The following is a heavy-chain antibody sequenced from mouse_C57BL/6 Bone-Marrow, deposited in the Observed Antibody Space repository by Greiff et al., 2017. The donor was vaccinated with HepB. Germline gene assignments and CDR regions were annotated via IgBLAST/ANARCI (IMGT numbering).Heavy chain of an antibody. CDR3: ARGPLAYYAMDY. J-gene: IGHJ4*01. Sequence: QQSCKASGYTFTSYWMHWVKQRPGQVLEWIGEIDPSDSYTNYNQKFKYKSTLTVDKSSSTAYMQLSSLTSEASAVYYCARGPLAYYAMDYWGQGTSVTVSS. CDR1: GYTFTSYW. V-gene: IGHV1-69*01. CDR2: IDPSDSYT.